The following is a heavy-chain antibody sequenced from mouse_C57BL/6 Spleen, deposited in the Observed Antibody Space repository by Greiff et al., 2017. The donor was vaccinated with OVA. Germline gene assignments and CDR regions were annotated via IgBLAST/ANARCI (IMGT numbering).Heavy chain of an antibody. V-gene: IGHV1-15*01. J-gene: IGHJ4*01. CDR3: TRLRAMDY. CDR1: GYTFTDYE. Sequence: QVQLKESGAELVRPGASVTLSCKASGYTFTDYEMHWVKQTPVHGLEWIGAIDPETGGTAYNQKFKGKAILTADKSSSTAYMELRSLTSEDSAVYYCTRLRAMDYWGQGTSVTVSS. CDR2: IDPETGGT.